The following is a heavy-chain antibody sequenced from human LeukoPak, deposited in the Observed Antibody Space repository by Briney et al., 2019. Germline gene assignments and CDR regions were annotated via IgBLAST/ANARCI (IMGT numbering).Heavy chain of an antibody. CDR1: GFTFDDYA. Sequence: GRSLRLSCAASGFTFDDYAMHWVRQAPGRGLEWVSGISWNSGSIGYADSVKGRFTISRDNAKNSLYLQMNSLRAEDTALYYCAKDQSLGPDTAMDIWGQGTLVTVSS. V-gene: IGHV3-9*01. CDR3: AKDQSLGPDTAMDI. D-gene: IGHD5-18*01. J-gene: IGHJ4*02. CDR2: ISWNSGSI.